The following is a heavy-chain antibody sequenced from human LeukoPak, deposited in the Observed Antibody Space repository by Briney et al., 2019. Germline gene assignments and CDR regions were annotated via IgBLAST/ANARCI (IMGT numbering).Heavy chain of an antibody. CDR3: AREGGFYRPLDY. V-gene: IGHV4-4*02. J-gene: IGHJ4*02. Sequence: PSETLPLTCDVSGGSVTSTNWWTWVRQPPGKGLEWIGEAHLDGRTNYNPSLKSRLMSVDLPENHISLKLTSVTAADTAVYYCAREGGFYRPLDYSGQGTLVTVSS. D-gene: IGHD3-3*01. CDR1: GGSVTSTNW. CDR2: AHLDGRT.